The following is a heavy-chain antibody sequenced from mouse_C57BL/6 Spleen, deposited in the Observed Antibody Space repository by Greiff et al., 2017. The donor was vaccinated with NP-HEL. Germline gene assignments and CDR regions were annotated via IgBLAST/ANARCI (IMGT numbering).Heavy chain of an antibody. J-gene: IGHJ4*01. V-gene: IGHV1-69*01. CDR1: GYTFTSYW. Sequence: QVQLQQPGAELVMPGASVKLSCKASGYTFTSYWMHWVKQRPGQGLAWTGEIDPSDSYTNYNQKFKGKSTLTVDKSSSTAYMQLSSLTAEDSAVYYCARGGGYYSYAMDYWGQGTSVTVSS. CDR2: IDPSDSYT. D-gene: IGHD2-3*01. CDR3: ARGGGYYSYAMDY.